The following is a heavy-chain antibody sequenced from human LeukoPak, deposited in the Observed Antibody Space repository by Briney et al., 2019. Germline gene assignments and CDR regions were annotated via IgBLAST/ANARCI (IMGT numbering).Heavy chain of an antibody. CDR3: ARDGTISY. CDR2: ISSSGSTI. CDR1: GFTFSSYE. Sequence: SGGSLRLSCVGSGFTFSSYEMNWVRQAPGKGLEWVSYISSSGSTIYYADSVKGRFTISRDNAKNSLYLQMDSLRAEDTAVYYCARDGTISYWGQGTLVTVSS. J-gene: IGHJ4*02. D-gene: IGHD5-24*01. V-gene: IGHV3-48*03.